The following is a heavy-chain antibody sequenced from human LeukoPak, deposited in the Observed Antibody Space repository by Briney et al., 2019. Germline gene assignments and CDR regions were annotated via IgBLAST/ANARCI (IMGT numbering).Heavy chain of an antibody. D-gene: IGHD6-13*01. V-gene: IGHV3-23*01. CDR1: GFTFSSYA. CDR3: AKGLEIAAVGTWRPDAFDI. Sequence: PGGSLRLSCAASGFTFSSYAMSWVRQAPGKGLEWVSGMSGSGGSTYHADSVKGRFTISRDNSKNTLYLQMDSLRAEDTAVYYCAKGLEIAAVGTWRPDAFDIWGQGTMVTVSS. J-gene: IGHJ3*02. CDR2: MSGSGGST.